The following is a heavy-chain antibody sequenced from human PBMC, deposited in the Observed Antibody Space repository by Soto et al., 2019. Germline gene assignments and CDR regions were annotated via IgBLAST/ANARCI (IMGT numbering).Heavy chain of an antibody. CDR1: GGSISSAGYN. D-gene: IGHD3-10*01. V-gene: IGHV4-31*03. J-gene: IGHJ4*02. CDR3: ARYGSGTYYPTTFDS. Sequence: QVQLQESGPGLVKPSQTLSLTCTVSGGSISSAGYNWSWIRQHPGKGLEWIGYIYYSGSTYYNPSLKSRVTXSXXXSXXQFSLKLSSVTAADTAVYYCARYGSGTYYPTTFDSWGQGTLVTVSS. CDR2: IYYSGST.